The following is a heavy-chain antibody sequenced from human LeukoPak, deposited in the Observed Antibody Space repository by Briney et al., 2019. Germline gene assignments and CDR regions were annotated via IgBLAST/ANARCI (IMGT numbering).Heavy chain of an antibody. CDR2: MYYSGST. D-gene: IGHD3-10*01. CDR3: ARSGTYYNNWFDP. CDR1: GGSISSGGYS. V-gene: IGHV4-30-4*07. Sequence: SQTLSLTCGVSGGSISSGGYSWSWIRQPPGKGLEWIGYMYYSGSTYYNPSLKSRLTISVDTSKNQFSLKLSSVTAADTAVYYCARSGTYYNNWFDPWGQGTLVTVSS. J-gene: IGHJ5*02.